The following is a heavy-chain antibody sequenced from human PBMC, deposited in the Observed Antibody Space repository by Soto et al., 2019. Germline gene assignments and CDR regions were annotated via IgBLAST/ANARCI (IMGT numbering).Heavy chain of an antibody. CDR1: GYTFTSYD. J-gene: IGHJ6*02. CDR3: AGGRAHYGMGV. Sequence: QVQLVQSGAEVKKPGASVKVSCKASGYTFTSYDINWVRQATGQGLEGMGWMNPNSGNTGYAQKFQGGATMTRNTPLSKAYMELSSLRSEDTAVFCCAGGRAHYGMGVGGQGATVTVSS. CDR2: MNPNSGNT. V-gene: IGHV1-8*01.